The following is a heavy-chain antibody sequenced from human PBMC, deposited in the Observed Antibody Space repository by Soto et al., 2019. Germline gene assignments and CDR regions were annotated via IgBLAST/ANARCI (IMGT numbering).Heavy chain of an antibody. CDR1: GFTFSSYS. D-gene: IGHD1-26*01. J-gene: IGHJ4*02. CDR2: ISSSGHI. Sequence: GGSLRLSCAASGFTFSSYSMNWVRQAPGKGLEWVSSISSSGHIYYADSLKGRFTISRDNAKNSLYLQMNSLRAEDTAVYYCTRHWLATREFDYWGQGTQVTVSS. CDR3: TRHWLATREFDY. V-gene: IGHV3-21*01.